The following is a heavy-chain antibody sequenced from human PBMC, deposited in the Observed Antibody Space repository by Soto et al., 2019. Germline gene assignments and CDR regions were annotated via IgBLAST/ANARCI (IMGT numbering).Heavy chain of an antibody. D-gene: IGHD4-17*01. Sequence: SERLCMNSTIAGRSIISCSSYKVWIRQPPGKGLEWIGSVYYSGLTYYNPSLKSRVTISVDTSKNQFSLKLSSVTAADTAVYYCARLRDYGDYFDYWGQGTRVT. J-gene: IGHJ4*02. CDR1: GRSIISCSSY. V-gene: IGHV4-39*01. CDR2: VYYSGLT. CDR3: ARLRDYGDYFDY.